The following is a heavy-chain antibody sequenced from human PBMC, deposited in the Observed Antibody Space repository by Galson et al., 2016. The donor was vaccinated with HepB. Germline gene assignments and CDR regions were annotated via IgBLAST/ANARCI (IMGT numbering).Heavy chain of an antibody. Sequence: SLRLSCAASGFTFSNVWMNWVRQAPGKGLEWVGRIRSKTAGGTTDYAAPVKGRFTVPRDDSKNTLFLQMSSLKTDDTAVYYCTTEVISMPFNSDYWGQGTLVTVSS. J-gene: IGHJ4*02. CDR3: TTEVISMPFNSDY. D-gene: IGHD2-2*01. CDR2: IRSKTAGGTT. V-gene: IGHV3-15*01. CDR1: GFTFSNVW.